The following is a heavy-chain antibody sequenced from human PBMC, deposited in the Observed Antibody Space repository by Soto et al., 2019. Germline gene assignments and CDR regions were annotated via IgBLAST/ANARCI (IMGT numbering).Heavy chain of an antibody. J-gene: IGHJ4*02. CDR3: ARNYYGSNFDN. Sequence: PSETLSLTCTVSGCSISSYYWSWIRQPPGKGLEWIGYIYYSGSTNYNPSLKSRVTISVDTSKNQFSLKLSSVTAADTAVYYCARNYYGSNFDNWGRGTLVTVSS. CDR1: GCSISSYY. D-gene: IGHD3-10*01. V-gene: IGHV4-59*01. CDR2: IYYSGST.